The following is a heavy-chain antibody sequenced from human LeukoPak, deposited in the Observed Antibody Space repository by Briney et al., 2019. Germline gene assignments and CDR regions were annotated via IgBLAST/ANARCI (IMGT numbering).Heavy chain of an antibody. CDR1: GYTFTSYG. J-gene: IGHJ4*02. CDR3: ARTVCSGGSCYFSPQHMFDY. D-gene: IGHD2-15*01. CDR2: IIPILGIA. Sequence: GASVKVSCKASGYTFTSYGISWVRQAPGQGLEWMGRIIPILGIANYAQKFQGRVTITADKSTSTAYMGLSSLRSEDTAVYYCARTVCSGGSCYFSPQHMFDYWGQGTLVTVSS. V-gene: IGHV1-69*04.